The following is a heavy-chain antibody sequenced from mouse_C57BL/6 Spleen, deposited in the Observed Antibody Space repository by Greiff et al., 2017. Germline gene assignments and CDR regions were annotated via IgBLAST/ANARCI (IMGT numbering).Heavy chain of an antibody. CDR3: ARTYYYGSGYAMDY. D-gene: IGHD1-2*01. Sequence: EVQLLESGGGLVQPGGSLKLSCAASGFTFSDYYMYWVRQTPEKRLEWVGYISTGGGSTYYPDTVKGRFTISRDKATNTVYMQMSRRKSEDTAMYYCARTYYYGSGYAMDYWGQGTSVTVSS. CDR1: GFTFSDYY. V-gene: IGHV5-12*01. CDR2: ISTGGGST. J-gene: IGHJ4*01.